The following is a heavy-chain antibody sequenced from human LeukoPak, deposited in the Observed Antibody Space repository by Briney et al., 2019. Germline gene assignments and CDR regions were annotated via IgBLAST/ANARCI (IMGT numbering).Heavy chain of an antibody. CDR3: AREVTMLTSDYSFDL. CDR2: ISSSGFTI. V-gene: IGHV3-11*04. CDR1: GFIFSDFY. D-gene: IGHD4-17*01. J-gene: IGHJ2*01. Sequence: PGGSLRLSYTTSGFIFSDFYMSWIRQAPGKGLEWVSCISSSGFTIYYADSLKGRFSISRDNAKKSLYLQMDSLRVEDTAVYYCAREVTMLTSDYSFDLWGRGTLVTVSS.